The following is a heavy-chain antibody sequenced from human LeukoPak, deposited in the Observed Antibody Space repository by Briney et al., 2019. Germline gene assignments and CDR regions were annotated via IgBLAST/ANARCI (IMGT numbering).Heavy chain of an antibody. Sequence: PGGSLRLSCAVSGFTFRSYAMNWVPQAPGKGLEWVSVITDSGTNTYYGDSVKGRFTVSRDNSKNTLYLQMNSLRAEDTAVYYCAKGSGSGWYGWLDPWGQGTLVTVSS. D-gene: IGHD6-19*01. CDR3: AKGSGSGWYGWLDP. V-gene: IGHV3-23*01. CDR2: ITDSGTNT. J-gene: IGHJ5*02. CDR1: GFTFRSYA.